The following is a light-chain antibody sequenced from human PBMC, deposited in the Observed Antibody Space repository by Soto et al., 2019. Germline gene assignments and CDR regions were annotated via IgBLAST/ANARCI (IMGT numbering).Light chain of an antibody. J-gene: IGKJ4*01. CDR1: KSVSNN. V-gene: IGKV3-15*01. CDR2: GAA. CDR3: QHYNEWSLT. Sequence: ETVMTQSPATLSESQGERATLSCRASKSVSNNLAWYQQKPGQAPRLLIYGAAARATGIPARFSGSGFGTEVSLTISSLQSEESAVYYCQHYNEWSLTFGGGTKVEIK.